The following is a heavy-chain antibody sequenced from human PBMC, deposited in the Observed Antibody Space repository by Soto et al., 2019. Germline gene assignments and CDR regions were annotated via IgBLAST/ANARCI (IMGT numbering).Heavy chain of an antibody. CDR3: ARTPMVRGVIITGVDY. D-gene: IGHD3-10*01. Sequence: QLQLQESGPGLVKPSETLSLTCTVSGGSISSSSYYWGWIRQPPGKGLEWIGSIYYSGSTYYNPSLKSRVTISVDTSKNQFSLKLSSVTAADTAVYYCARTPMVRGVIITGVDYWGQGTLVTVSS. V-gene: IGHV4-39*01. J-gene: IGHJ4*02. CDR1: GGSISSSSYY. CDR2: IYYSGST.